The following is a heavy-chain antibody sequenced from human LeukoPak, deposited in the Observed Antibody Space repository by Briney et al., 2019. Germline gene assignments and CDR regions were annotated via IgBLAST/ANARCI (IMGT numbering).Heavy chain of an antibody. J-gene: IGHJ3*02. D-gene: IGHD6-19*01. CDR3: ARAVAGTHGAFDI. Sequence: GGSLRLSCTASRFTFSSYGMHWVRQAPGKGLEWVAYIQYDGSNQQYADSVKGRFSISRDRSKNIPYLQMNSLRAEDTALYYCARAVAGTHGAFDIWGQGTMVTVSS. CDR2: IQYDGSNQ. CDR1: RFTFSSYG. V-gene: IGHV3-30*02.